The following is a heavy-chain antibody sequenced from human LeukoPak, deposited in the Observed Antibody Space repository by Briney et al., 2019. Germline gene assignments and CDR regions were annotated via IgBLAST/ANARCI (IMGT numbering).Heavy chain of an antibody. CDR3: AKGVISSSWSPGYYYYYMDV. J-gene: IGHJ6*03. Sequence: GASVKVSCKASGGTFSSYAISWVRQAPGQGLEWMGGIIPIFGTADYAQKFQGRVTITADESTSTAYMELSSLRSEDTAVYYCAKGVISSSWSPGYYYYYMDVWGKGTTVTISS. D-gene: IGHD6-13*01. V-gene: IGHV1-69*13. CDR1: GGTFSSYA. CDR2: IIPIFGTA.